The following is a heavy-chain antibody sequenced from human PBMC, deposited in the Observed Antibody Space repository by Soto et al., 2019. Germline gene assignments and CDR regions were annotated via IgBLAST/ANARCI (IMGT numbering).Heavy chain of an antibody. CDR3: ARGRTGAARWGGAFDI. V-gene: IGHV1-8*01. CDR1: GYTFTSYD. D-gene: IGHD6-6*01. CDR2: MNPNSGNT. Sequence: ASVKVSCKASGYTFTSYDIKWVRQATGQGLEWMGWMNPNSGNTGYAQKFQGRVTMTRNTSISTAYMELSSLRSEDTAVYYCARGRTGAARWGGAFDIWGQGTMVTVSS. J-gene: IGHJ3*02.